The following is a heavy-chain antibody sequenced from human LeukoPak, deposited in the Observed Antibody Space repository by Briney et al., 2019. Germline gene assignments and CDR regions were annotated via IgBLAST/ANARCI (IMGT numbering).Heavy chain of an antibody. J-gene: IGHJ3*02. CDR2: ISSSGSPI. CDR3: AREGIAVATDAFDI. Sequence: PGGSLRLSCAASGFTFSDYYMSWIRQAPGKGLEWVSYISSSGSPIYYADSVKGRFTISRDNAKNSLYLQMNGLRAEDTAVYYCAREGIAVATDAFDIWGQGTMVTVSS. V-gene: IGHV3-11*01. CDR1: GFTFSDYY. D-gene: IGHD6-19*01.